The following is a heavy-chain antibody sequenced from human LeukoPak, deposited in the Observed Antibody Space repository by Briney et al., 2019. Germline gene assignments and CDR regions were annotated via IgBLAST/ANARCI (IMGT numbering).Heavy chain of an antibody. D-gene: IGHD4-17*01. V-gene: IGHV1-2*02. J-gene: IGHJ4*02. CDR1: GYTFIGYN. CDR2: INPNSGGT. CDR3: ALVGEALDY. Sequence: ASVKVSCKASGYTFIGYNMHWVRQAPGPGLEWMGWINPNSGGTNYAQSFQGRVTMTRDTSISTAYMELSRLRSDDTAIYYCALVGEALDYWGQGTLVTVSS.